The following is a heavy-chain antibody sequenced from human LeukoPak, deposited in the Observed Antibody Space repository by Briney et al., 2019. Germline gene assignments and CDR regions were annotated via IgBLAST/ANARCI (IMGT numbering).Heavy chain of an antibody. D-gene: IGHD6-19*01. CDR1: GFTFSSYA. J-gene: IGHJ4*02. CDR3: AKAYSSPPHYFDY. V-gene: IGHV3-23*01. CDR2: ISGSGGST. Sequence: GGSLRLSCAASGFTFSSYAMSWVRQAPGEGLEWVSAISGSGGSTYYADSVKGRFTISRDNSKNTLYLQMNSLRAEDTAVYYCAKAYSSPPHYFDYWGQGTLVTVSS.